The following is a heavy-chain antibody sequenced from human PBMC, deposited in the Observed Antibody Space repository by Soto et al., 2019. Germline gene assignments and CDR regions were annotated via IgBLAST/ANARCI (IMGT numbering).Heavy chain of an antibody. V-gene: IGHV4-30-2*01. CDR1: CCSISSPCYS. CDR2: VYHNGNA. D-gene: IGHD3-10*01. CDR3: AARPYYYYGLDV. Sequence: SETRSVTSPFLCCSISSPCYSLLWIRQPPGKSPEWIGYVYHNGNAYPEPSLKSRVTISLDGAKNQFSLKMTSVTAADTGLYYCAARPYYYYGLDVWGQGTTVTVSS. J-gene: IGHJ6*02.